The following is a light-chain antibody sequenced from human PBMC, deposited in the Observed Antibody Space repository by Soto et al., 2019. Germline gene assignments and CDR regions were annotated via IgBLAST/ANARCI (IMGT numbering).Light chain of an antibody. V-gene: IGKV1-39*01. Sequence: DIQMTQSPSSLSASVGDRVTITCRASQSISSYLNWYQQKPGTAPKLLIYAASRLQSGVPSRFSGSGSGTDFTLTISSLQPEDFATYYCQQSYTTPWTFGQGTTV. CDR1: QSISSY. J-gene: IGKJ1*01. CDR2: AAS. CDR3: QQSYTTPWT.